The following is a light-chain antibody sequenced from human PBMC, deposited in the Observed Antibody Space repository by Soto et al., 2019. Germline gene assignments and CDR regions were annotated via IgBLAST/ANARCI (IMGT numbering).Light chain of an antibody. CDR2: DAS. Sequence: DIQMTQSPSSLSASVGARVTITCRASQSISSYLNWYQQKPGKAPKLLIYDASSLQSGVPSRFSGSGSGTDFTLTISSLQPEDFGTYYCQQSYSTPPTFGGGTKVEIK. J-gene: IGKJ4*01. V-gene: IGKV1-39*01. CDR1: QSISSY. CDR3: QQSYSTPPT.